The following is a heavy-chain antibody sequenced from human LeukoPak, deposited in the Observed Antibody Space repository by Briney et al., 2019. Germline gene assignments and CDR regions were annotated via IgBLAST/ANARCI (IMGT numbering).Heavy chain of an antibody. CDR1: GGSISTYY. V-gene: IGHV4-59*01. J-gene: IGHJ4*02. D-gene: IGHD3/OR15-3a*01. CDR2: IYYSGST. CDR3: ARSHSVWTSFDY. Sequence: SETLSLTCTVSGGSISTYYWSWVRQPPGKGLEWIGYIYYSGSTNYNPSLKSRVTISVDTSKNQFSLKLSSVTAADTAVYYCARSHSVWTSFDYWGQGTLVTVSS.